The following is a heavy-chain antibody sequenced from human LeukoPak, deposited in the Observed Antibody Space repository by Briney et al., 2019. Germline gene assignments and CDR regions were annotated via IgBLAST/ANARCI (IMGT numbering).Heavy chain of an antibody. CDR1: GGSISSYY. V-gene: IGHV4-4*07. CDR3: ARVTIFGVVFDP. J-gene: IGHJ5*02. CDR2: IYTSGST. D-gene: IGHD3-3*01. Sequence: SETLSLTCTVPGGSISSYYWSWIRQPAGKGLEWIGRIYTSGSTNYNPSLKSRVTISVDTSQNQFSLKLTSVTAADTAVYYCARVTIFGVVFDPWGQGTLVTVSS.